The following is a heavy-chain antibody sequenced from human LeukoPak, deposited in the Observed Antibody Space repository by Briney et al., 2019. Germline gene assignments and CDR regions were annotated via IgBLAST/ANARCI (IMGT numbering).Heavy chain of an antibody. V-gene: IGHV3-30-3*01. Sequence: GGSLRLSCAASGFTFSSYAMHWVRQAPGKGLEWVAVISYDGSNKYYADSVKGRFTISRDNSKNTLYLQMNSLRAEDTAVYYCARTLGYCSGGSCPYYYYYGMDVWGQGTTVTVSS. CDR1: GFTFSSYA. CDR2: ISYDGSNK. CDR3: ARTLGYCSGGSCPYYYYYGMDV. D-gene: IGHD2-15*01. J-gene: IGHJ6*02.